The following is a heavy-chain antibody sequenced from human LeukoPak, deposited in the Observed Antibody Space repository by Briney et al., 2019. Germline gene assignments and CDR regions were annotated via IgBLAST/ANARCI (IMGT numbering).Heavy chain of an antibody. D-gene: IGHD3-22*01. V-gene: IGHV4-30-2*01. CDR1: GGSISSGGYS. Sequence: PSQTLSLTCAVSGGSISSGGYSWSWIRQPPGKGLEWIGYIYHSGSTYYNPSLKSRVTISVDRSKNQFSLKLSSVTAADTAVYYCARSHHYYDSSGYYVPTFDYWGQGTPVTVSS. J-gene: IGHJ4*02. CDR2: IYHSGST. CDR3: ARSHHYYDSSGYYVPTFDY.